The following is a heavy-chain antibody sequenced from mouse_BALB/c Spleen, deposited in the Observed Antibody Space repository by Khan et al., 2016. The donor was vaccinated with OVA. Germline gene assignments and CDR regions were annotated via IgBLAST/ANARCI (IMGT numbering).Heavy chain of an antibody. D-gene: IGHD2-2*01. CDR3: TRNGFGAWFTY. CDR1: GYSFTTYY. Sequence: VQLQQSGPELMKPGASVKISCKASGYSFTTYYIHWVMQSHGTSLEWIGYIDPFSGSTTYNQKFKGKATLTVDKSSSTAYIPLSNLTSEDSAVYYCTRNGFGAWFTYWGQGTLVTVSA. V-gene: IGHV1S135*01. J-gene: IGHJ3*01. CDR2: IDPFSGST.